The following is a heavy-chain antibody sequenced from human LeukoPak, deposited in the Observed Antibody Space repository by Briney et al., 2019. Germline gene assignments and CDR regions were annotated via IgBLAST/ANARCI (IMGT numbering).Heavy chain of an antibody. CDR2: ISSSSDI. J-gene: IGHJ6*02. CDR1: GFNFANYG. CDR3: ARVYYFGMDV. V-gene: IGHV3-21*01. Sequence: GGSLRLSCSTFGFNFANYGVSWVRQAPGKGLEWVSSISSSSDIYSTDSVKGRFTISRDNAKNSLYLQMNSLRAEDTAVYYCARVYYFGMDVRGQGTTVTVSS.